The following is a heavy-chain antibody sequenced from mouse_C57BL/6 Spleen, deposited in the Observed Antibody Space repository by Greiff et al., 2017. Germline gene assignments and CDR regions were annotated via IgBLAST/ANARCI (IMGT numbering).Heavy chain of an antibody. D-gene: IGHD4-1*01. J-gene: IGHJ4*01. V-gene: IGHV5-16*01. CDR3: ARNWNDYYARDY. CDR2: INYDGSST. Sequence: EVKLMESEGGLVQPGSSMKLSCTASGFTFSDYYMAWVRQVPEKGLECVANINYDGSSTYYLDSLKNRFIISRDNAKNILYLPMSSLKSEYTATYYCARNWNDYYARDYWGQGTSVTVSS. CDR1: GFTFSDYY.